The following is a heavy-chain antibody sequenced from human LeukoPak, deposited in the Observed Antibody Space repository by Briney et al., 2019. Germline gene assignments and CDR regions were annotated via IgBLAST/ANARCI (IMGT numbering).Heavy chain of an antibody. D-gene: IGHD6-13*01. CDR2: IYHSGST. CDR3: ARRSIAAAGTGRLNYYYYMDV. J-gene: IGHJ6*03. CDR1: DYSISSSYY. Sequence: PSETLSLTCTVSDYSISSSYYWGWIRQPPGKGLEWFGIIYHSGSTYYNPSLKSRVTISVDTSKNQFSLKLSSVTAADTAVYYCARRSIAAAGTGRLNYYYYMDVWGKGTTVTISS. V-gene: IGHV4-38-2*02.